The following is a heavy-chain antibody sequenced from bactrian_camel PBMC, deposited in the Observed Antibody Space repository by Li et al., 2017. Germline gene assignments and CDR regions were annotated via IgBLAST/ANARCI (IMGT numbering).Heavy chain of an antibody. Sequence: HVQLVESGGGLVQPGGSLRLSCAGSGFSFSTYGMAWVRQAPGKGLEWVSTIYTASDTKYADSAEGRFTISRDNAKNTVYLQMNGLKTEDTAVYYCATDVTGVNRGQGTQVTVS. CDR1: GFSFSTYG. CDR2: IYTASDT. CDR3: ATDVTGVN. V-gene: IGHV3-2*01. J-gene: IGHJ4*01. D-gene: IGHD3*01.